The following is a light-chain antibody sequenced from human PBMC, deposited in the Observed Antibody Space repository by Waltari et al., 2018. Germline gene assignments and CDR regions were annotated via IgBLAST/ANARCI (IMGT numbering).Light chain of an antibody. Sequence: QSALTQEASVSGTVGQKVTLSCIGNSNNIGKYAVAWYQQISHGTPKTLIFGNSLSSGIPDRFFGSKSGTTASLTISGLQPEDEAVYYCSTWDYSLTTGLFGGGTKLTVI. J-gene: IGLJ3*02. V-gene: IGLV1-44*01. CDR1: SNNIGKYA. CDR3: STWDYSLTTGL. CDR2: GNS.